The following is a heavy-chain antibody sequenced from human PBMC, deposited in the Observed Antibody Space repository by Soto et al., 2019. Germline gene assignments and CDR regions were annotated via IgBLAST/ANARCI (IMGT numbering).Heavy chain of an antibody. CDR1: GFTFSSYE. J-gene: IGHJ4*02. Sequence: GGSLRLSCAASGFTFSSYEMNWVRQAPGKGLEWVSYISSSGSTIYYADSVKGRFTISRDNAKNSLYLQMNSLRAEDTAVYYCARGRARRRHPLDYWGQGTLVTVSS. CDR3: ARGRARRRHPLDY. CDR2: ISSSGSTI. V-gene: IGHV3-48*03. D-gene: IGHD3-10*01.